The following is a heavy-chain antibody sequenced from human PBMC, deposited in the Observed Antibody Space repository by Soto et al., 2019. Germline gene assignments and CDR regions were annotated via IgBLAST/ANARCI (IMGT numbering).Heavy chain of an antibody. Sequence: PGGSLRLSCGASGFTFISYAMSWVRQAPGKGLEWVSAISGSGGSTYYADSVKGRFTISRDNSKNTLYLQMNSLRAEDTAVYYCAKASTVLGYFDYWGQGTLVTVSS. CDR1: GFTFISYA. V-gene: IGHV3-23*01. CDR2: ISGSGGST. D-gene: IGHD4-17*01. CDR3: AKASTVLGYFDY. J-gene: IGHJ4*02.